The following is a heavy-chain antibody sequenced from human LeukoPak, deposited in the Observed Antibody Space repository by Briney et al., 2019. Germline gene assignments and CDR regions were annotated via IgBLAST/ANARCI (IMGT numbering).Heavy chain of an antibody. D-gene: IGHD2-2*01. CDR1: GYIFSTYG. J-gene: IGHJ4*02. CDR3: ARDLGYCSSTSCISQIY. Sequence: GASVKVSCKASGYIFSTYGINWVRQAPGQGLEWMGCISGYNGNTNYAQKLQGRVTMTTDTSTSTAYMELRSLRSDDTAVYYCARDLGYCSSTSCISQIYWGQGTLVTVSS. CDR2: ISGYNGNT. V-gene: IGHV1-18*01.